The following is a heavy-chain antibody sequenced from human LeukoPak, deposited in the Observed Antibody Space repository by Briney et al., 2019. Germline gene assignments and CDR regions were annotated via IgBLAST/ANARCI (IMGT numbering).Heavy chain of an antibody. Sequence: GASVKVSCKASGYTFTSYYMHWVRQAPGQGLEWMGWINPNSGGTNYAQKFQGRVTMTRDTSISTAYMELSRLRSDDTAVYYCARDYYGSGSYYGYYFDYWGQGTLVTVSS. J-gene: IGHJ4*02. CDR1: GYTFTSYY. D-gene: IGHD3-10*01. V-gene: IGHV1-2*02. CDR2: INPNSGGT. CDR3: ARDYYGSGSYYGYYFDY.